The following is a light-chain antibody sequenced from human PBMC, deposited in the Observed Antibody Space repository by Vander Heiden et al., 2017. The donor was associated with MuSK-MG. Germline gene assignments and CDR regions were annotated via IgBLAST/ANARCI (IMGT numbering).Light chain of an antibody. CDR1: ALPKRY. Sequence: SYELPQPPSVSVSPGQTARITCSGDALPKRYAYWYQQKSGQTPVLVIYEDSKRPSGIPERFFGSSSGTMATLTISGAQVDDEADYYCDSTDSSGDHVVFGGGTKLTVL. CDR3: DSTDSSGDHVV. J-gene: IGLJ2*01. CDR2: EDS. V-gene: IGLV3-10*01.